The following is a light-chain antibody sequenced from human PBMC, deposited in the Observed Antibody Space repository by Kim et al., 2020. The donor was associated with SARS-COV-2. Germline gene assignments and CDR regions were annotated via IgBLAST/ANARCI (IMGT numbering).Light chain of an antibody. J-gene: IGKJ2*01. CDR1: QSVLYSSNNNNY. CDR3: QQYYSTPYT. V-gene: IGKV4-1*01. Sequence: DIVMTQSPDSLAVSLGERATINCKSSQSVLYSSNNNNYLAWFQHKPGQPPKLLIYWASTRESGVPDRFSGSGSGTDFTLTISSLQAEDVAVCYCQQYYSTPYTFGQGTKLEI. CDR2: WAS.